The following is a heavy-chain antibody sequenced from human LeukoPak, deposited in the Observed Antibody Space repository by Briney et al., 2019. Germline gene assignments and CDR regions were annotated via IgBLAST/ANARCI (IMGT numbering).Heavy chain of an antibody. Sequence: GGSLRLSCVASGFTFRNYEMNWVRQAPGKGLEWVSHISSSDNTVHYADSVRGRFTISKDNARNLLYLQMNSLRAEDTAVYYCARGSSWSFDYWGQGTLVTVSS. CDR1: GFTFRNYE. CDR2: ISSSDNTV. D-gene: IGHD2-15*01. J-gene: IGHJ4*02. V-gene: IGHV3-48*03. CDR3: ARGSSWSFDY.